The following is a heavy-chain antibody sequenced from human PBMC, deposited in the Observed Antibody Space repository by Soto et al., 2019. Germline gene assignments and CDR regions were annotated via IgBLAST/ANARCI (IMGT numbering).Heavy chain of an antibody. J-gene: IGHJ6*02. Sequence: SETLSLTCTVSGGSISSSSYYWGWIRQPPGKGLEWIGSIYYSGSTYYNPSLKSRVTISVDTSKNQFSLKLSSVTAADTAVYYCASYVVLEPHLYYDYGMDVWGQGTTVTVSS. CDR2: IYYSGST. D-gene: IGHD1-1*01. CDR3: ASYVVLEPHLYYDYGMDV. CDR1: GGSISSSSYY. V-gene: IGHV4-39*01.